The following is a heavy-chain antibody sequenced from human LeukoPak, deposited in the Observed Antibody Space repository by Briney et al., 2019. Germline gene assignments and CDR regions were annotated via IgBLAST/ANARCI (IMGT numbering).Heavy chain of an antibody. CDR2: INHSGST. CDR1: GGSFSGYY. Sequence: SETLSLTCAVYGGSFSGYYWSWIRQPPGKGLEWIGEINHSGSTNYNPSLKSRVTISVDTSKNQFSLKLSSVTAADTAVYYCARAVTTKWDYYYMDVWGKGTTVTVSS. D-gene: IGHD4-17*01. J-gene: IGHJ6*03. CDR3: ARAVTTKWDYYYMDV. V-gene: IGHV4-34*01.